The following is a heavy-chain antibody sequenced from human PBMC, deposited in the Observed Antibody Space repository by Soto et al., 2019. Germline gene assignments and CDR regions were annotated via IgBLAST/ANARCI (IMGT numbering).Heavy chain of an antibody. J-gene: IGHJ6*02. V-gene: IGHV1-2*02. D-gene: IGHD5-12*01. CDR1: GYTFTGYY. Sequence: ASVKVSCKASGYTFTGYYMHWVRQAPGQGLEWMGWINPNSGGTNYAQKFQGRVTMTRDTSISTAYMELSRPRSDDTAVYYCGRDMATTPPYYYYYGMDVWGQGTTVTVSS. CDR2: INPNSGGT. CDR3: GRDMATTPPYYYYYGMDV.